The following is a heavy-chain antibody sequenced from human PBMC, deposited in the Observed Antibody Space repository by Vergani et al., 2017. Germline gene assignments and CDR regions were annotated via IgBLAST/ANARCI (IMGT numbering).Heavy chain of an antibody. CDR2: IDWDDDK. V-gene: IGHV2-70*04. Sequence: QVTLKESGPALVKPTQTLTLTCTFSGFSLSTSGMRVSWIRQPPGKALEWLARIDWDDDKFYSTSLKTRLTISKETSKNQVVLTIANMDPVDTATYYCARTTGDWFDPWGQGTLVTVSS. CDR3: ARTTGDWFDP. CDR1: GFSLSTSGMR. D-gene: IGHD7-27*01. J-gene: IGHJ5*02.